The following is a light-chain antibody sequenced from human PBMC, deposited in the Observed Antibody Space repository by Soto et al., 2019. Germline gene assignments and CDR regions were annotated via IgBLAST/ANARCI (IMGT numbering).Light chain of an antibody. CDR3: QIWGTGIQGV. CDR1: SGHSSYA. CDR2: LNSDGSH. J-gene: IGLJ2*01. Sequence: QLVLTQSPSASASLGASVKLTCTVSSGHSSYAIAWHQQQPEKGPRYLMKLNSDGSHSKGDGIPDRFSGSSSGAERYLTISSLQSEDAADYYCQIWGTGIQGVFGGGTKLTVL. V-gene: IGLV4-69*01.